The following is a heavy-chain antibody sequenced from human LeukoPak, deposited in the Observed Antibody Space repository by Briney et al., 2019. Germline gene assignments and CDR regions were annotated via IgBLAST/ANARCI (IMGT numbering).Heavy chain of an antibody. D-gene: IGHD2-15*01. CDR3: AKDSLHIVVVVAATSGGFDY. CDR1: GFTFSSYG. V-gene: IGHV3-30*02. Sequence: GGSLRLSCAASGFTFSSYGMHWVRQAPGKGLEWVAFIRYDGSNKYYADSVKGRFTISRDNSKNTLYLQMNSPRAEDTAVYYCAKDSLHIVVVVAATSGGFDYWGQGTLVTVSS. CDR2: IRYDGSNK. J-gene: IGHJ4*02.